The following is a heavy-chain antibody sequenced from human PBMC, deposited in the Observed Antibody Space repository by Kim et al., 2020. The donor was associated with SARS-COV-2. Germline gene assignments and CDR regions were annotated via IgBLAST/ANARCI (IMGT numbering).Heavy chain of an antibody. CDR3: ARVVGYGSGSYPYYFDY. J-gene: IGHJ4*02. V-gene: IGHV3-21*01. CDR1: GFTFSSYS. CDR2: ISSSSSYI. Sequence: GGSLRLSCAASGFTFSSYSMNWVRQAPGKGLEWVSSISSSSSYIYYADSVKGRFTISRDNAKNSLYLQMNSLRAGDTAVYYCARVVGYGSGSYPYYFDYWGQGTLVTVSS. D-gene: IGHD3-10*01.